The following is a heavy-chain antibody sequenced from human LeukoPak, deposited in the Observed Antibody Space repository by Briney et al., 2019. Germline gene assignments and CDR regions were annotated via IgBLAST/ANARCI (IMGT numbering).Heavy chain of an antibody. J-gene: IGHJ4*02. Sequence: GGSLRLSCAASGFTFSSYAMSWVRQAPGKGLEWVSAISGSGGSTYYADSVKGRFTISRANSKNTLYLQMNSLRAEDTAVYYCAKDIVVVPAAINYWGQGTLVTVSS. CDR2: ISGSGGST. V-gene: IGHV3-23*01. D-gene: IGHD2-2*02. CDR3: AKDIVVVPAAINY. CDR1: GFTFSSYA.